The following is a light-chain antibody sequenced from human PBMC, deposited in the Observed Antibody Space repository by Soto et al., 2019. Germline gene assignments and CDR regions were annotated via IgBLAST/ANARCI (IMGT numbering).Light chain of an antibody. CDR2: LGS. Sequence: DIVMTQSPLSLPVTPGEPASISCRSSQSLLHSNGYNYLDWYLQKPGQSPQLLIYLGSNRASGVPDRFSGSGSGTDFTLKISRVEAEDVGVYYCMQALQTPRSITFSQGTRLEIK. V-gene: IGKV2-28*01. CDR1: QSLLHSNGYNY. CDR3: MQALQTPRSIT. J-gene: IGKJ5*01.